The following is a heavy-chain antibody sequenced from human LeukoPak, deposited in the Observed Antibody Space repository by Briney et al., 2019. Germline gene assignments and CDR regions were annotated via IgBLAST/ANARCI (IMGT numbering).Heavy chain of an antibody. D-gene: IGHD3-10*01. CDR2: ISYDGSNK. V-gene: IGHV3-30*18. CDR1: GFTFSSYG. J-gene: IGHJ6*04. Sequence: GRSLRLSCAASGFTFSSYGMHWVRQAPGKGLEWVAVISYDGSNKYYADSVKGRFTVSRDNSKNTLYLQMNSLRAEDTAVYYCVKVITMVRGVIKNYYGMDVWGKGTTVTVSS. CDR3: VKVITMVRGVIKNYYGMDV.